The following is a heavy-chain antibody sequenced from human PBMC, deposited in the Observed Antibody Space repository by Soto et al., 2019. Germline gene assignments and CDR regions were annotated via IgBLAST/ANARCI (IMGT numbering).Heavy chain of an antibody. CDR3: TIRAYSSSSYFDS. CDR2: DSGSGGTT. J-gene: IGHJ4*02. D-gene: IGHD6-6*01. Sequence: EVQLLESGGDLIQPGGSLRLSCAASGFTFNNYGMYWVRQAPGKGLEWVSGDSGSGGTTFYTDSVKGRFTISRDNSKNTLYLEMNNLRVEDTAVYYCTIRAYSSSSYFDSWGRGTLVTVSS. V-gene: IGHV3-23*01. CDR1: GFTFNNYG.